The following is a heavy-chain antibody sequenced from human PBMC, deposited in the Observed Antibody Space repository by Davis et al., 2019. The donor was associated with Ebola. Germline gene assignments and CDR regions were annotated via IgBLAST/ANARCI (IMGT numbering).Heavy chain of an antibody. CDR2: IYDRGTT. J-gene: IGHJ5*01. Sequence: MPGGSLRLSCTVSGGSISYYYWSWIRQPPGKGLEWIGYIYDRGTTNYNPSLKSRVTMSVDASKNQFSLKLNSVTSADTAVYYCARGGGYSFDSWGQGTLVTVSS. V-gene: IGHV4-59*01. CDR1: GGSISYYY. D-gene: IGHD4-11*01. CDR3: ARGGGYSFDS.